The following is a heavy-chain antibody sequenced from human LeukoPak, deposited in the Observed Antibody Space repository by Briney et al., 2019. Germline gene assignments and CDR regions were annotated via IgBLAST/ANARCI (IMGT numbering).Heavy chain of an antibody. CDR2: IRYDGSNK. V-gene: IGHV3-30*02. CDR3: AKDARVTMVRGVSFYFDY. D-gene: IGHD3-10*01. CDR1: GFTFSSYG. J-gene: IGHJ4*02. Sequence: GGSLRLSCAASGFTFSSYGMHWVRQAPGKGLEWVAFIRYDGSNKYYADSVKGRFTISRDNSKNTLYLQMNSLRAEDTAVYYCAKDARVTMVRGVSFYFDYWGQGTLVTVSS.